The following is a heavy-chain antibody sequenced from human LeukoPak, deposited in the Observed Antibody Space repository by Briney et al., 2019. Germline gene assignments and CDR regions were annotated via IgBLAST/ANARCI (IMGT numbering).Heavy chain of an antibody. J-gene: IGHJ5*02. CDR2: INHSGST. CDR1: GGSFSGYY. D-gene: IGHD2/OR15-2a*01. CDR3: ARKIPRLRSLSWFDP. Sequence: PSETLSLTCAVYGGSFSGYYWSWIRQPPGKGLEWIGEINHSGSTNYNPSLKSRVTISVDTSKNQFSLKLSSVTAADTAVYYCARKIPRLRSLSWFDPWGQGTLVTVSS. V-gene: IGHV4-34*01.